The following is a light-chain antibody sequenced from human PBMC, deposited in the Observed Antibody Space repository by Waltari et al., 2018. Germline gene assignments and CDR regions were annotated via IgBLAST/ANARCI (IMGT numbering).Light chain of an antibody. V-gene: IGKV1-8*01. CDR2: AAS. CDR1: QDVSSY. J-gene: IGKJ4*01. Sequence: AIRMTQSPSSLSASTGDRVTITCRASQDVSSYVAWYQQKPGKVPKLLISAASTLQSGVPSRFSGSGSGTNFSLTIACLQSDDFAVYYCQQYYTYPVAFGGGAKVEVK. CDR3: QQYYTYPVA.